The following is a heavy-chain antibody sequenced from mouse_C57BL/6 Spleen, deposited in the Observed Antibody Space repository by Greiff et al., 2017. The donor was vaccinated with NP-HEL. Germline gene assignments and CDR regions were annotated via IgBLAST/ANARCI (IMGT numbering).Heavy chain of an antibody. V-gene: IGHV1-54*01. Sequence: QVQLQQSGAELVRPGTSVKVSCKASGYAFTNYLIEWVKQRPGQGLEWIGVINPGSGGTNYTEKFKGKATLTADKSSTTAYMQLSSLTSEDSAVYFCARRGEYYGSRGDFDYWGQGTTLTVSS. CDR3: ARRGEYYGSRGDFDY. CDR1: GYAFTNYL. D-gene: IGHD1-1*02. J-gene: IGHJ2*01. CDR2: INPGSGGT.